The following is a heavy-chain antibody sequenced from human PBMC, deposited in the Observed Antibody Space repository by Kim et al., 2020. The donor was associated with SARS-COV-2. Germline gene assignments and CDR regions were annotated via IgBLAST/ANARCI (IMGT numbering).Heavy chain of an antibody. J-gene: IGHJ4*02. Sequence: GGSLRLSCAASGFTFSSYSMNWVRQAPGKGLEWVSSISSSSSYIYYADSVKGRFTISRDNAKNSLYLQINSLRAEDTAVYYCARDSLDYYGSGSYIPLGYWGQGTLVTVSS. CDR2: ISSSSSYI. CDR3: ARDSLDYYGSGSYIPLGY. D-gene: IGHD3-10*01. CDR1: GFTFSSYS. V-gene: IGHV3-21*01.